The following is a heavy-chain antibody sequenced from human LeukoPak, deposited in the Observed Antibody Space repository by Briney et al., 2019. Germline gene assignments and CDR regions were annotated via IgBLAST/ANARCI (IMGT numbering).Heavy chain of an antibody. CDR1: GFTVSSNY. CDR2: IYSGGST. CDR3: ARAALLWFGEGDY. Sequence: GRSLRLSCAASGFTVSSNYMSWVRQAPGKGLEWVSVIYSGGSTYYADSVKGRFTISRDNSKNTLYLQMNSLRAEDTAVYYCARAALLWFGEGDYWGQGTLVTVSS. V-gene: IGHV3-66*01. D-gene: IGHD3-10*01. J-gene: IGHJ4*02.